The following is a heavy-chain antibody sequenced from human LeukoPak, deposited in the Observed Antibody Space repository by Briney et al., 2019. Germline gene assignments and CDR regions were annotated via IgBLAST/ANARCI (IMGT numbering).Heavy chain of an antibody. D-gene: IGHD3-22*01. J-gene: IGHJ4*02. Sequence: TGGSLRLSCAASGFTFSSYGMHWVRQAPGKGLEWVAVISYDGSNKYYADVVKVRFTISRDNSKNTLYLQMNSLRAEDTAVYYCAKGDPGSITMIVVAPLDYWGQGTLVTVSS. CDR1: GFTFSSYG. CDR2: ISYDGSNK. V-gene: IGHV3-30*18. CDR3: AKGDPGSITMIVVAPLDY.